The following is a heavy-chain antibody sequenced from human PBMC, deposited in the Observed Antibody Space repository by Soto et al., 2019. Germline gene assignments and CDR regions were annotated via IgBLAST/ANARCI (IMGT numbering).Heavy chain of an antibody. CDR1: GFAFSSHP. CDR2: ISDSGGLT. J-gene: IGHJ3*02. D-gene: IGHD6-6*01. Sequence: PGGSLRPSCAASGFAFSSHPMSWVRQAPERGLEWVSGISDSGGLTYNADSVKGRFTISRDNSKNTLYLQMNSLRAEDTALYYCARRAFGSSRSFDIWGQGTMVTVSS. V-gene: IGHV3-23*01. CDR3: ARRAFGSSRSFDI.